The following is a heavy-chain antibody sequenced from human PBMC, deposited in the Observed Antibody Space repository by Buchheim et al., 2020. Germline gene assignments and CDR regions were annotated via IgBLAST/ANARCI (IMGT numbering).Heavy chain of an antibody. Sequence: QVQLVESGGGVVQPGRSLRLSCEASGFTFSSYGMHWVRQTPGKGLEWVAVIWYDGNTKYYADSVKGRFTISRDNSNDTLYLQMNNLGAEDTSVYYCARDNYGDEVSMDYWGQGTL. CDR2: IWYDGNTK. CDR1: GFTFSSYG. D-gene: IGHD4/OR15-4a*01. CDR3: ARDNYGDEVSMDY. V-gene: IGHV3-33*01. J-gene: IGHJ4*02.